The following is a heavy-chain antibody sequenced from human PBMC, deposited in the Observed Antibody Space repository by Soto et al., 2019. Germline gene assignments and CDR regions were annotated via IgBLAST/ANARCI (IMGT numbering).Heavy chain of an antibody. CDR3: ARSPPTVAIDY. CDR2: IKQDGSEK. D-gene: IGHD4-17*01. Sequence: EVQLVESGGGLVQPGGSLRLSCAASGFTFSSYWMSWVRQAPGKGLEWVANIKQDGSEKYYVDSVKGRCTISRDNAKNSLYLQMNSLRAEDTAVYYCARSPPTVAIDYWGQGTLVTVSS. CDR1: GFTFSSYW. V-gene: IGHV3-7*01. J-gene: IGHJ4*02.